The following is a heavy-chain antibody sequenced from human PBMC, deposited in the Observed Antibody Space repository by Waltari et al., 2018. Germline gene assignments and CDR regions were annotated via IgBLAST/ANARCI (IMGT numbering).Heavy chain of an antibody. Sequence: QVQLQESGPGLVKPSETLSLTCTVSGGSISSYYWSWIRQPPGKGLEWIGYIYYSGRTNYNPSLNSRVTRSVDTSKNQFSLKLSSVTSADTAMYYCARADYGDYDYYYYYMDVWGKGTTVTVSS. D-gene: IGHD4-17*01. J-gene: IGHJ6*03. CDR1: GGSISSYY. CDR3: ARADYGDYDYYYYYMDV. V-gene: IGHV4-59*01. CDR2: IYYSGRT.